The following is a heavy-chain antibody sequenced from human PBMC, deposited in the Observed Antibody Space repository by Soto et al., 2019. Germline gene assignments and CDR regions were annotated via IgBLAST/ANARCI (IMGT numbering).Heavy chain of an antibody. CDR3: ARDPPPPDY. J-gene: IGHJ4*02. CDR2: ISAYNGNT. V-gene: IGHV1-18*01. Sequence: QVQLVQSGAEVKKPGASVKVSCKASGYTFASYAISWMRQAPGQGLEWMGWISAYNGNTNYAQKLQGRVTMTTDTTTRPAYQEARSLGSYDTAVYYCARDPPPPDYWGQGTLVTVSS. CDR1: GYTFASYA.